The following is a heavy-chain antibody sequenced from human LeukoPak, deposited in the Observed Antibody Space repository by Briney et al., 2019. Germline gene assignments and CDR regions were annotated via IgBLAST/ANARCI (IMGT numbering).Heavy chain of an antibody. Sequence: ASVKVSCKPSGYTFASFGISWVRQAPGQGLELMGWIGAHNGDTNYAQKFQGRVTMTTDTSTSTAYMDLRSLISDDTAVYYCTRDHCRGDNCPSFDYWGQGTLVTVSS. CDR3: TRDHCRGDNCPSFDY. D-gene: IGHD2-15*01. J-gene: IGHJ4*02. CDR2: IGAHNGDT. CDR1: GYTFASFG. V-gene: IGHV1-18*04.